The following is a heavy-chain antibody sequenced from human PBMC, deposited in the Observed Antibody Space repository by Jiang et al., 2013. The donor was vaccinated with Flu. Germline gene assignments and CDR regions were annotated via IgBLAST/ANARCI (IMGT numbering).Heavy chain of an antibody. V-gene: IGHV4-30-4*01. Sequence: GSGLVKPSQTLSLTCSVSGGSISSDDYFWSWVRQPPGKGLECIGYIYYSGSTYYSPSLQSRIAISVDTSKNQFSLELISVTAADTAVYYCATGTITSSELDYDYFGMDVWGQGTTVTVSS. D-gene: IGHD4-11*01. J-gene: IGHJ6*02. CDR2: IYYSGST. CDR1: GGSISSDDYF. CDR3: ATGTITSSELDYDYFGMDV.